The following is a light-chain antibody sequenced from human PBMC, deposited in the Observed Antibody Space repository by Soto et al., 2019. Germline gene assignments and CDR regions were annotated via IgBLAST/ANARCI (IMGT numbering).Light chain of an antibody. J-gene: IGKJ1*01. CDR1: QSVLYSSNNKNY. CDR2: WAS. Sequence: DIVMTQSPDSLAVSLGERATINCKSSQSVLYSSNNKNYLAWYQQKPGQPPKLLIYWASTRESGVPDRFSGSGSGTDFTLTISSLQAEDVAVYYSQQYYSTAGWTFGQGTKVEIK. V-gene: IGKV4-1*01. CDR3: QQYYSTAGWT.